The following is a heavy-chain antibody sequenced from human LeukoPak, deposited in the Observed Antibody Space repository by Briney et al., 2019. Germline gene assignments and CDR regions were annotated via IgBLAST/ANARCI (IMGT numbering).Heavy chain of an antibody. Sequence: ASVKVSCKASGYTFTGYYMHWVRQAPGQGLEWMGWINPNSGGTNYAQKFQGWVTMTRDTSISTAYMELSRLRSDDTAVYYCARDREGSSSSFDYWGQGTLVTVSS. CDR2: INPNSGGT. J-gene: IGHJ4*02. D-gene: IGHD6-13*01. CDR1: GYTFTGYY. CDR3: ARDREGSSSSFDY. V-gene: IGHV1-2*04.